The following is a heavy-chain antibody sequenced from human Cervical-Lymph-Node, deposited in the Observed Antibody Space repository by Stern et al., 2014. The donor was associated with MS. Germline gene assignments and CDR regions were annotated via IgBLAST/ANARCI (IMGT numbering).Heavy chain of an antibody. CDR2: IIPLFCIV. D-gene: IGHD2-15*01. CDR1: GGTFSKYP. J-gene: IGHJ6*02. CDR3: ARGGIVVVVAATRDYYYGMDV. Sequence: VQLVQSGAEVKKPGSSVKVSCKASGGTFSKYPISWVRQAPGQGLEWMGGIIPLFCIVNYTQKFQGRITINADKPTRTAYLELRSLRSEDTAAYYCARGGIVVVVAATRDYYYGMDVWGQGTTVTVSS. V-gene: IGHV1-69*17.